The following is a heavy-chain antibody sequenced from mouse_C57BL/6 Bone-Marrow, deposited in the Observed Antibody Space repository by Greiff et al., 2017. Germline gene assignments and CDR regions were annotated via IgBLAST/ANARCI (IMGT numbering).Heavy chain of an antibody. CDR2: INPSTGGT. J-gene: IGHJ1*03. V-gene: IGHV1-42*01. CDR1: GYSFTGYY. Sequence: EVQLQQSGPELVKPGASVKISCKAFGYSFTGYYMNWVKQSPEKSLEWIGEINPSTGGTTYNQKFKAKATLTVDKSSSTAYMQLKSLTSEDSAVYYCAITGGYFDVWGTGTTVTVSS. CDR3: AITGGYFDV. D-gene: IGHD4-1*01.